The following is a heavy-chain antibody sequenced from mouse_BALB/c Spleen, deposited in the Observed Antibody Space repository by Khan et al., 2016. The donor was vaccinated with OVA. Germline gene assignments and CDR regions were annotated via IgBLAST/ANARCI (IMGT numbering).Heavy chain of an antibody. CDR1: GYTFTSYT. J-gene: IGHJ3*01. Sequence: QVQLKESGAELARPGASVKMSCKASGYTFTSYTIHWIKQRPGQGLEWIGYINPSSGYTNYNQKFKDKATLTADKSSTTAYMQLSSLTSDDSAVYDCARDGAYYRNDGWFAYGGQGTLGTVSA. CDR2: INPSSGYT. D-gene: IGHD2-14*01. CDR3: ARDGAYYRNDGWFAY. V-gene: IGHV1-4*01.